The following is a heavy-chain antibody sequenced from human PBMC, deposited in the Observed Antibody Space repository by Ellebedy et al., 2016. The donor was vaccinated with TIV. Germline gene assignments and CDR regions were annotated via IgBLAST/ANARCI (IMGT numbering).Heavy chain of an antibody. CDR2: IKYDLSQT. J-gene: IGHJ4*02. CDR1: GFTFSSYW. D-gene: IGHD1-14*01. V-gene: IGHV3-7*01. Sequence: GESLKISCAASGFTFSSYWMSWVRQAPGEGLEWVANIKYDLSQTYYLDSVKGRFTISRDNANNSLYLHMNSLRAEDTALYYCARGPAWYNAGKHDFWGQGTLVVVSS. CDR3: ARGPAWYNAGKHDF.